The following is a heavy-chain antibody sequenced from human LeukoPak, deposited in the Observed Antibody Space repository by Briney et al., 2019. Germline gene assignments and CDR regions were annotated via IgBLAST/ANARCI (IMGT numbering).Heavy chain of an antibody. CDR2: IKQGGSEK. Sequence: PGGSLRLSCAASGFMFSDHYMSWVRQAPGKGLEWVANIKQGGSEKNYVDSVKGRFTISRDNAKNTLYLQMNSLRAEDTAVYYCARVAYYDFWSGYYGAFDIWGQGTMVTVSS. V-gene: IGHV3-7*01. J-gene: IGHJ3*02. CDR1: GFMFSDHY. D-gene: IGHD3-3*01. CDR3: ARVAYYDFWSGYYGAFDI.